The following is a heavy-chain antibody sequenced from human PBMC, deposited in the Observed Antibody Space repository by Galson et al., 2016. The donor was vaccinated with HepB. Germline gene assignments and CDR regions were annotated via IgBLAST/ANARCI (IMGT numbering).Heavy chain of an antibody. J-gene: IGHJ6*02. V-gene: IGHV2-5*02. CDR1: GFSLNTYAVG. CDR3: AHSRRVAMVGGATVYYIMDV. D-gene: IGHD3-10*01. CDR2: IYWDDDK. Sequence: PALVKPTQTLTLTCTFSGFSLNTYAVGVGWMRQPPGKAPEWLALIYWDDDKGYSPSLQSRLSITKDTSKNQVVLTLTNMDPVDTATYYCAHSRRVAMVGGATVYYIMDVWGQGTAVTVSS.